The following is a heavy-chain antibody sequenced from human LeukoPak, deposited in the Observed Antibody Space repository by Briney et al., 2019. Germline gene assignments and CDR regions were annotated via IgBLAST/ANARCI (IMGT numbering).Heavy chain of an antibody. J-gene: IGHJ3*02. Sequence: SETLSLTCTVSGGSISSYYWSWIRQPPGKGLEWIGYIYYSGSTNYNPSLKSRVTISVYTSKNQFSLKLSSVTAADTAVYYCARDSSGSDAFDIWGQGTMVTVSS. CDR3: ARDSSGSDAFDI. D-gene: IGHD3-3*01. CDR2: IYYSGST. CDR1: GGSISSYY. V-gene: IGHV4-59*01.